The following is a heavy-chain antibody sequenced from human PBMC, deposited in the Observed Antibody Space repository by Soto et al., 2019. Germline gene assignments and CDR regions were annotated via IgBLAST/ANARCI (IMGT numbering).Heavy chain of an antibody. CDR3: ARDYHYDSSGCLDY. Sequence: QVQLVESGGGVVRPGTSLRLSCGASGFSFSSHGMHWVRQAPGKGLEWVAVIWFDGKNKYYADSVKGRFTISRDNSKKTLDLQMNSLRAEDTAVYYCARDYHYDSSGCLDYWGQGALVTVSS. CDR1: GFSFSSHG. CDR2: IWFDGKNK. J-gene: IGHJ4*02. V-gene: IGHV3-33*01. D-gene: IGHD3-22*01.